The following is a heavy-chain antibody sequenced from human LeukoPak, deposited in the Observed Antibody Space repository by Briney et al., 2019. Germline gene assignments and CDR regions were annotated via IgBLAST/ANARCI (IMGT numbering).Heavy chain of an antibody. Sequence: SETLSLTCAVSGVSISSNNWWSWVRQPPGQGLEWIGETHHSGRTNHNPSLKSRVTISVDKSKNQFSLKLSSVTAADTAVYYCTRTDRAYCGATGWGQGTLVTVSS. V-gene: IGHV4-4*02. CDR1: GVSISSNNW. J-gene: IGHJ4*02. CDR2: THHSGRT. D-gene: IGHD2-21*01. CDR3: TRTDRAYCGATG.